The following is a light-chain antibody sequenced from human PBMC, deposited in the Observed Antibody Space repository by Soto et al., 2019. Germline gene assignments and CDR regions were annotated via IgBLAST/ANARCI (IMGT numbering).Light chain of an antibody. Sequence: EIVMTQSPATLSVSPGERATLSCRASQSVSSNLAWYQQKPGQAPRLLIYDAFSRAPGIPARFSGSGSGTDFTLTISRLEPEDFAVYYCQQFSSYPLTFGGGTKVDIK. V-gene: IGKV3D-15*01. J-gene: IGKJ4*01. CDR2: DAF. CDR1: QSVSSN. CDR3: QQFSSYPLT.